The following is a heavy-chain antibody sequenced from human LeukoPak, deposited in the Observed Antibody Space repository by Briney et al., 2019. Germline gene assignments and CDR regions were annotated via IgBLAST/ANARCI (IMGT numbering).Heavy chain of an antibody. J-gene: IGHJ4*02. D-gene: IGHD3-16*01. CDR3: AREYDYVQTFDY. CDR1: GGSFSGYY. CDR2: IYHSGST. V-gene: IGHV4-38-2*02. Sequence: PSETLSLTCNVSGGSFSGYYWTWIRQPPRKGLEWIGSIYHSGSTYYNPSLKSRVTIPVDTSKNQFSLKLSSVTAADTAVYYCAREYDYVQTFDYWGQGTLVTVSS.